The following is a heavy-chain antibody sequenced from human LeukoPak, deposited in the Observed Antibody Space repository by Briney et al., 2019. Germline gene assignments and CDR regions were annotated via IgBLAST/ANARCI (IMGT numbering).Heavy chain of an antibody. V-gene: IGHV4-59*08. D-gene: IGHD1-26*01. CDR3: VRHGIEDPGRVLFDY. CDR1: GGSISNNY. CDR2: IQSTGTT. J-gene: IGHJ4*02. Sequence: SETLSLTCTVSGGSISNNYWSWVRRPPGKRLEWIAYIQSTGTTDYNPSLKSRVTISLDSSENQFSLKLSSLTAADTAIYYCVRHGIEDPGRVLFDYWGRGTLVTVSS.